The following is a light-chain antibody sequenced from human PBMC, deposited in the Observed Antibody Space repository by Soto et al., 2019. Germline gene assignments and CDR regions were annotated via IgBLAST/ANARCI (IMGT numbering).Light chain of an antibody. CDR1: QSVLYRSSNKNY. J-gene: IGKJ4*01. CDR2: WAS. CDR3: QQYYSTPHS. V-gene: IGKV4-1*01. Sequence: DIVMTQSPDSLAVSLGERATINCKSSQSVLYRSSNKNYLAWYQQKPGQPPKLLIYWASTRESGVPDRFSGSGSGTDFTLTISRLQAEDVAVYYCQQYYSTPHSFGGGTKVEIK.